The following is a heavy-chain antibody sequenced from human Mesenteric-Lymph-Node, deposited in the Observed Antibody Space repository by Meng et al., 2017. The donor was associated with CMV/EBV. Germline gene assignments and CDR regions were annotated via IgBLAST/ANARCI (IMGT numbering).Heavy chain of an antibody. J-gene: IGHJ5*02. CDR3: ARASRYCSSTSCSYWFDP. D-gene: IGHD2-2*01. CDR1: GYTFTSYD. CDR2: KNPNSGNT. Sequence: ASVKVSCKASGYTFTSYDINWVRQATGQGLEWMGWKNPNSGNTGYAQKFQGRVTITRNTSISTAYMELSSLRSEDTAVYYCARASRYCSSTSCSYWFDPWGQGTLVTVSS. V-gene: IGHV1-8*03.